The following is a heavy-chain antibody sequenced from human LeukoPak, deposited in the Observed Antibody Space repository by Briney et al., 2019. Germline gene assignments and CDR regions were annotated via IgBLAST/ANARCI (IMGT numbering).Heavy chain of an antibody. V-gene: IGHV4-39*07. J-gene: IGHJ4*02. CDR2: IYCTGRT. CDR3: ARDWEYYYDRSGYNDY. Sequence: SETLSLTCTVSGDSITNNNYYWGWIRQPPGKGLEWIGSIYCTGRTYYKPSLESRLTLSIDTSKNQFSLRLTSVTAADTAVYYCARDWEYYYDRSGYNDYWGQGILVIVSS. D-gene: IGHD3-22*01. CDR1: GDSITNNNYY.